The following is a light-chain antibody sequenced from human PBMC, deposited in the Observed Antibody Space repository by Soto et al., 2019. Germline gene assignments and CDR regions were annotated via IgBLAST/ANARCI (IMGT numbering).Light chain of an antibody. J-gene: IGKJ4*01. CDR2: QAS. V-gene: IGKV1-5*03. CDR3: QQYNSYPVT. CDR1: QSISTW. Sequence: DIQMTQSPSTLSASVGDRVTTTYRASQSISTWLAWYQQKPGKDPKLLIYQASSLHSGVPSRFSGSGSGTEFTLTITSLQPDDFATYYCQQYNSYPVTFGGGTRVEI.